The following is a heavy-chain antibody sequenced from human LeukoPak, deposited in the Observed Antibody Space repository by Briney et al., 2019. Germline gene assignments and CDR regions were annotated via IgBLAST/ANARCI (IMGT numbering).Heavy chain of an antibody. D-gene: IGHD6-13*01. Sequence: PGGSLRLSCAASGFTFSGYGMHWVRQAAGKGLEWVAFIRYDGSNKYYADSVKGRFTISRDNSKTTLYLQMNSLRAEDTAVYYCAKENSSWYNFDYWGHGILVTVSS. CDR3: AKENSSWYNFDY. CDR1: GFTFSGYG. CDR2: IRYDGSNK. J-gene: IGHJ4*01. V-gene: IGHV3-30*02.